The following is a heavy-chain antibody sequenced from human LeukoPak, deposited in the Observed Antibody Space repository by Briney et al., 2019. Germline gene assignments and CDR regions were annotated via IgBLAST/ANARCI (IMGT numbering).Heavy chain of an antibody. J-gene: IGHJ4*02. CDR3: ARNTGPFDY. CDR2: IHTSGST. CDR1: GGSINNYY. Sequence: SQTLSLTCTVSGGSINNYYWIWIRQPAGKGLEWIGRIHTSGSTNYNPSLKSRVAMSVDTSKNQSSLILTSVTAADTAVYYCARNTGPFDYWGQGTLVTVSS. V-gene: IGHV4-4*07. D-gene: IGHD1/OR15-1a*01.